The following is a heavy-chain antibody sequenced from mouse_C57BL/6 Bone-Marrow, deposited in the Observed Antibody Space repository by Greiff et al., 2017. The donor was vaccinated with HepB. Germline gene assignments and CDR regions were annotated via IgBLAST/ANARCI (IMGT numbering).Heavy chain of an antibody. CDR3: ESYGYNYAMDY. V-gene: IGHV5-15*01. J-gene: IGHJ4*01. CDR1: GFTFSDYG. D-gene: IGHD2-2*01. CDR2: ISNLAYII. Sequence: EVKLMESGGGLVQPGGSLKLSCAASGFTFSDYGMAWVRQAPRKGPEWVAFISNLAYIIYYADTVTGRFTISREKAKNTLYLELSSLRSEDTAMYYCESYGYNYAMDYWGQGTSVTVSS.